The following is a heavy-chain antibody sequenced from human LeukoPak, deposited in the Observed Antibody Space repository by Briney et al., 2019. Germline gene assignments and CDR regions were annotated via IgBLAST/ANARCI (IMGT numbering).Heavy chain of an antibody. J-gene: IGHJ6*04. CDR1: GFTFSSYE. D-gene: IGHD3-10*02. CDR3: AELGITMIGGV. CDR2: ISSSGSTI. V-gene: IGHV3-48*03. Sequence: GGSLRLSCAASGFTFSSYEMNWVRQAPGKGLEWVSYISSSGSTIYYADSVKGRFTISRDNAKNSLYLQMNSLRAEDTSVYYCAELGITMIGGVWGKGTTVTVSS.